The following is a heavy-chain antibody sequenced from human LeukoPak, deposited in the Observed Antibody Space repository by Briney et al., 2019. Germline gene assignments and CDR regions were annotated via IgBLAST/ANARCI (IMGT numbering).Heavy chain of an antibody. J-gene: IGHJ4*02. CDR2: IYYSGST. CDR3: ARSTYSYDSSGYYYQLHRFDY. Sequence: SETLSLTCTVSGGSVSSGSYYWSWIRQPPGKGLEWIGYIYYSGSTNYNPSLKSRVTISVDTSKNQFSLKLSSVTAADTAVYYCARSTYSYDSSGYYYQLHRFDYWGQGTLVTVSS. D-gene: IGHD3-22*01. CDR1: GGSVSSGSYY. V-gene: IGHV4-61*01.